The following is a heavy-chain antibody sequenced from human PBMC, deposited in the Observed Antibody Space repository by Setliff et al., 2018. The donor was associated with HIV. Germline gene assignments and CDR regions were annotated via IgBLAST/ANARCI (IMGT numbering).Heavy chain of an antibody. D-gene: IGHD6-13*01. Sequence: KASETLSLTCTVSGGSISSGGYYWNWIRQHPGKGLEWIGYIYYSGNTYYNPSLKSRITISLDTSKNQFSLKLSSVTAADTAVYYCARGIAAAGGYFDYWGPGTLVTV. J-gene: IGHJ4*02. CDR1: GGSISSGGYY. CDR2: IYYSGNT. CDR3: ARGIAAAGGYFDY. V-gene: IGHV4-31*03.